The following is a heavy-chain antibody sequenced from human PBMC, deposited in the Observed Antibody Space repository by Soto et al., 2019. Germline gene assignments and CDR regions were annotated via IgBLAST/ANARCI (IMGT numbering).Heavy chain of an antibody. CDR2: SSPRGDTI. CDR1: GFSLANYP. CDR3: AKGPHTNVGWPYYFES. D-gene: IGHD6-19*01. V-gene: IGHV3-48*02. J-gene: IGHJ4*02. Sequence: GGSLRLSCVASGFSLANYPMNWVRQTPGKGLEWISYSSPRGDTIYYADSVEGRFTISRDNARNSLSLHMSSLRDEDSALYYCAKGPHTNVGWPYYFESWGQGVPVTVS.